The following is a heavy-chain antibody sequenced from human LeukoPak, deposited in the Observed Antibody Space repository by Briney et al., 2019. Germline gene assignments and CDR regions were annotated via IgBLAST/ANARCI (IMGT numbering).Heavy chain of an antibody. CDR3: ARAPGYCSGGSCYEYYFDY. CDR1: GFTFSSYS. V-gene: IGHV3-21*01. Sequence: GGSLRLSCAASGFTFSSYSMSWVRQAPGKGLEWVSSISSSSSYIYYADSVKGRFTTSRDNAKNSLYLQMHSLRAEDTAVYYCARAPGYCSGGSCYEYYFDYWGQGTLVTVSS. D-gene: IGHD2-15*01. J-gene: IGHJ4*02. CDR2: ISSSSSYI.